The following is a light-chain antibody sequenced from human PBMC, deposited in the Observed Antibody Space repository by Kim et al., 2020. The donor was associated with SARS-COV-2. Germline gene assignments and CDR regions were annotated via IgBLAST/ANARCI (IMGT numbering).Light chain of an antibody. V-gene: IGLV1-47*01. CDR3: APWYDSLRTV. CDR2: RKN. CDR1: SASIWGDY. J-gene: IGLJ2*01. Sequence: PGPVVPTACSGCSASIWGDYGYWYQQHQGAEPKVLINRKNRRRPGVPDRRSGAKSGATASLATSGLRSEEEADYYYAPWYDSLRTVFGGGTQLTVL.